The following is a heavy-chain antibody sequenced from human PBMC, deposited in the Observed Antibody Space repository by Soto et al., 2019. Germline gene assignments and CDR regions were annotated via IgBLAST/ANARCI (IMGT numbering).Heavy chain of an antibody. CDR2: INTVDGNT. J-gene: IGHJ5*01. CDR1: GYTFTSYA. CDR3: AGESYSSSDNWFDS. V-gene: IGHV1-3*04. D-gene: IGHD6-13*01. Sequence: ASVKVSCKASGYTFTSYAIHWVRQAPGQRLEWMGWINTVDGNTKYSQNFQGRVTITRDTSASTAYLGLSSLRSEDTAVYYCAGESYSSSDNWFDSWGQGTLVTVSS.